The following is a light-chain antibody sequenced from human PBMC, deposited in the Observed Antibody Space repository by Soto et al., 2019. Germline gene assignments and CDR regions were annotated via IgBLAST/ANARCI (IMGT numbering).Light chain of an antibody. V-gene: IGKV1-17*01. CDR2: AAS. CDR3: QQYKSFPWT. Sequence: DIRMAQSPASLSASVGDRVTITCRASQGIRNDLGWYQQKPGKAPKRLIYAASYLQSGVPSRFSGSGSGTDFTLTINGLQPEDFATYYCQQYKSFPWTFGQGTKVDIK. J-gene: IGKJ1*01. CDR1: QGIRND.